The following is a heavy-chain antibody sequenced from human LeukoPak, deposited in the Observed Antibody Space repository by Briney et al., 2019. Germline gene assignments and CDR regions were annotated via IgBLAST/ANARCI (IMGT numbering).Heavy chain of an antibody. CDR3: ARAPPRGQLWLKYYYYYMDV. Sequence: GSLRLSCAASGFTFSSYWMSWVRQAPGKGLEWAANIKQDGSEKYYVDSVKGRFTISRDNAKNSLYLQMNSLRAEDTAVYYCARAPPRGQLWLKYYYYYMDVWGKGTTVTVSS. J-gene: IGHJ6*03. CDR2: IKQDGSEK. CDR1: GFTFSSYW. V-gene: IGHV3-7*01. D-gene: IGHD5-18*01.